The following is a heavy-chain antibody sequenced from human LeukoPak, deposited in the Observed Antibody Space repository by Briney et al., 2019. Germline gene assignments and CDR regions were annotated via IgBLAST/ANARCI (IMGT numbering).Heavy chain of an antibody. Sequence: ASVKVSCKASGYTFTSYYLHWVRQAPGQGLEWMGIINPSGGSTSYAQKFQGRVTMTRDTSTNTVYMGLSSLRSEDTAVYYCTRGVQTTLTPRYYFDYWGQGTLVTLSS. CDR2: INPSGGST. CDR1: GYTFTSYY. CDR3: TRGVQTTLTPRYYFDY. V-gene: IGHV1-46*03. J-gene: IGHJ4*02. D-gene: IGHD4-17*01.